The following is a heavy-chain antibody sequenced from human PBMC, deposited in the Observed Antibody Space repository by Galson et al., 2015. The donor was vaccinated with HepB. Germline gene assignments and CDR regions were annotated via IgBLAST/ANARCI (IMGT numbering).Heavy chain of an antibody. CDR3: AREERRMATRTYYFDY. J-gene: IGHJ4*02. Sequence: SVKVSCKASGGTFSSYAISWVRQAPGQGLEWMGRIIPILGIANYAQKFQGRVTITADKSTSTAYMELSSLRSEDTAVYYCAREERRMATRTYYFDYWGQGTLVTVSS. V-gene: IGHV1-69*04. CDR2: IIPILGIA. CDR1: GGTFSSYA. D-gene: IGHD5-24*01.